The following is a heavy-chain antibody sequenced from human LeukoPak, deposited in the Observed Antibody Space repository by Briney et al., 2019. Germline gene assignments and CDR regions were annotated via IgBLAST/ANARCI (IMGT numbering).Heavy chain of an antibody. CDR1: GGSFSGYY. J-gene: IGHJ4*02. CDR2: INHSGST. CDR3: ARADIVVVVAFDY. Sequence: SETLSLTCAVYGGSFSGYYWSWTRQPPGKGLEWTGEINHSGSTNYNPSLKSRVTISVDTSKNQFSLKLSSVTAADTAVYYCARADIVVVVAFDYWGQGTLVTVSS. V-gene: IGHV4-34*01. D-gene: IGHD2-15*01.